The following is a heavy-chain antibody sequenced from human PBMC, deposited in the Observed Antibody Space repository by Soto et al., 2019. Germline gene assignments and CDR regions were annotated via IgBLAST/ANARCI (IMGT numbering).Heavy chain of an antibody. CDR3: ARAGYYGSEGMDV. D-gene: IGHD3-10*01. CDR1: GGTFSSYA. J-gene: IGHJ6*02. V-gene: IGHV1-69*13. Sequence: SVKVSCKASGGTFSSYAISWVRQAPGHGLEWMGGLIPIFGTANYAQKFQGRVTITADESTSTAYMELSSLRSEDTAVYYCARAGYYGSEGMDVWGQGTTVTVSS. CDR2: LIPIFGTA.